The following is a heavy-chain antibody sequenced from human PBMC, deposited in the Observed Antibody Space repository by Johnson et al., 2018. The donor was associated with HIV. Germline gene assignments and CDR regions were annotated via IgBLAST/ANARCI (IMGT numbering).Heavy chain of an antibody. Sequence: VQLVESGGGLVQPGRSLRLSCAASGFTFDDYAMHWVRQVPGKGLEWVSGISWNSGSIGYVDSVKGRFTISRDNAKNSLYLQMNSLRAEDTAVYFCVRDRGTVVIWSDAFDMWGQGTLVTVSS. CDR1: GFTFDDYA. V-gene: IGHV3-9*01. CDR3: VRDRGTVVIWSDAFDM. D-gene: IGHD3-22*01. J-gene: IGHJ3*02. CDR2: ISWNSGSI.